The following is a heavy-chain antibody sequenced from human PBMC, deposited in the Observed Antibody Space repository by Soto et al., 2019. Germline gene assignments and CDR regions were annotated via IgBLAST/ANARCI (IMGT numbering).Heavy chain of an antibody. CDR3: ASQRPTVTTFDS. D-gene: IGHD4-17*01. Sequence: SETLSLTCAVYGGSFSDYYWSWIRQSPGKGLEWIGEINHSGSTKYTPSLKSRVTMSVDTSKNQFSLNLSSVTAADTAVYYCASQRPTVTTFDSWGQGALVTVSS. V-gene: IGHV4-34*01. CDR1: GGSFSDYY. J-gene: IGHJ4*02. CDR2: INHSGST.